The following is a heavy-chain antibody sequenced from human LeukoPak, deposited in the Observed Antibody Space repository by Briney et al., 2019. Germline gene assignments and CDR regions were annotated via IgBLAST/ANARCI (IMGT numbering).Heavy chain of an antibody. CDR3: AKDHPDYSYYFDY. CDR1: GFTFSSYG. V-gene: IGHV3-30*18. J-gene: IGHJ4*02. CDR2: ISYDGSNK. D-gene: IGHD3-10*01. Sequence: GRSLRLSCAASGFTFSSYGMHWVRQAPGKGLEWVAVISYDGSNKYYADSVKGRFTISRDNSKNTLYLQMNSLRAEDTAVYYCAKDHPDYSYYFDYWGQGTLVTVSS.